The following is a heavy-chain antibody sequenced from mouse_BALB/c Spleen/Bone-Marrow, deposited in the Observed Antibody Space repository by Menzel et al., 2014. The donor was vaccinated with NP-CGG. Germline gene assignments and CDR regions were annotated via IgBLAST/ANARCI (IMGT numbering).Heavy chain of an antibody. J-gene: IGHJ4*01. D-gene: IGHD2-14*01. CDR2: ILPGSGTT. V-gene: IGHV1-9*01. CDR3: ARDYRYDGAMDY. Sequence: QVTLKESGAELMKPGASVKISCKATGYTFSSYWIEWVKQRPGHGLEWIGEILPGSGTTNYNENFKGKATSTADTSSNTAYMQLSSLTSEDSAVYYCARDYRYDGAMDYWGQGTSVTVSS. CDR1: GYTFSSYW.